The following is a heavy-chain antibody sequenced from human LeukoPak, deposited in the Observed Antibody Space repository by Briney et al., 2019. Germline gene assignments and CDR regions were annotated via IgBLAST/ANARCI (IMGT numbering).Heavy chain of an antibody. J-gene: IGHJ4*02. V-gene: IGHV4-34*01. Sequence: SETLSLTCAVYGGSFSGYYWSWIRQPPGKGLEWIGEINHSGSTNYNPSLKSRVTISVDTSKNQFSLKPSSVTAADTAVYYCAGHRFGRYRPADYWGQGTLVTVSS. CDR1: GGSFSGYY. CDR2: INHSGST. D-gene: IGHD3-16*01. CDR3: AGHRFGRYRPADY.